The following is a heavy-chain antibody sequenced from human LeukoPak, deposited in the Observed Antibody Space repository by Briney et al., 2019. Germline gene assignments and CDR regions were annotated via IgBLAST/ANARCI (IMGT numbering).Heavy chain of an antibody. Sequence: GASVKVSCKASGYTFTGYYMHWVRQAPGQGLEWMGWINPNSGGTNYAQKFQGRVTMTRDTSISTAYMELSRLRSDDTAVYYCARSPGFLEWLPTTNWFDPWGQGTPVTVSS. J-gene: IGHJ5*02. D-gene: IGHD3-3*01. V-gene: IGHV1-2*02. CDR3: ARSPGFLEWLPTTNWFDP. CDR1: GYTFTGYY. CDR2: INPNSGGT.